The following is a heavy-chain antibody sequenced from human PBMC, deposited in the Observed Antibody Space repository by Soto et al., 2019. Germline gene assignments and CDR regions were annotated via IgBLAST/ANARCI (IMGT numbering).Heavy chain of an antibody. D-gene: IGHD3-9*01. CDR1: GFAFNTYS. V-gene: IGHV3-21*02. CDR3: VRDLGRYFRSGYMDR. CDR2: INEDSTYI. J-gene: IGHJ6*03. Sequence: EVQLVESGGGLVKPGGSLRLSCTASGFAFNTYSMNWVRQAPGKGLEWVSSINEDSTYIYYADSLRGRITISRDNAKASLFLQMNSLRPDDTAVYYCVRDLGRYFRSGYMDRWGDGARVTVSS.